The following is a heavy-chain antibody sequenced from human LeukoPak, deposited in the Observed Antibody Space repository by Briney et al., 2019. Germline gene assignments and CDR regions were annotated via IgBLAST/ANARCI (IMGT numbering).Heavy chain of an antibody. V-gene: IGHV3-30-3*01. CDR1: GFTFSSYA. J-gene: IGHJ4*02. CDR2: ISYDGSSK. Sequence: PGGSLRLSCAASGFTFSSYAMHWVRPAPGKGLEWVAVISYDGSSKYYADSVKGRFTISRDNSKNTLYLQMNSLRAEDTAVYYCAREFRGWYFDQWGQGTLVTVSS. CDR3: AREFRGWYFDQ. D-gene: IGHD6-19*01.